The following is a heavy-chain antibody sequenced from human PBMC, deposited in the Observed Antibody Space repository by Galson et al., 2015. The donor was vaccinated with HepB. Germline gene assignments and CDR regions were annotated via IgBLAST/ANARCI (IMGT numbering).Heavy chain of an antibody. J-gene: IGHJ1*01. Sequence: QSGAEVKKPGESLKISCKGSGYSFTSYWIGWVRQMPGKGLEWMGIIYPGDSDTRYSPSFQGQVTISADKSISTAYLQWSSLKASDTAMYYCAGGEFIAAAGHPEYFQHWGQGTLVTVSS. CDR1: GYSFTSYW. V-gene: IGHV5-51*01. D-gene: IGHD6-13*01. CDR3: AGGEFIAAAGHPEYFQH. CDR2: IYPGDSDT.